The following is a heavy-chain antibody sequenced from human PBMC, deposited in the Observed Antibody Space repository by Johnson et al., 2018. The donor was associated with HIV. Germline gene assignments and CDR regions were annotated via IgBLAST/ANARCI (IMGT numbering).Heavy chain of an antibody. CDR1: GFTFDDYG. CDR2: INWNGGST. CDR3: AKDMKAGEPNPDDAFDI. Sequence: VQLVESGGGVVRPGGSLRLSCAASGFTFDDYGMSWVRQAPGKGLEWVSGINWNGGSTGYADSVKGRFTISRDNAKNSLYLQMNSLRTEDTALYYCAKDMKAGEPNPDDAFDIWGQGTMVTVSS. V-gene: IGHV3-20*04. J-gene: IGHJ3*02. D-gene: IGHD3-10*01.